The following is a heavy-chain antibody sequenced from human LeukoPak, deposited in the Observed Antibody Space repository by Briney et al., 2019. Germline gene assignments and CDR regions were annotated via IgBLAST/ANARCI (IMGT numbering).Heavy chain of an antibody. Sequence: YNGNTNYAQKLQGRVTMTTDTSTSTAYMELRSLRSDDTAVYYCAREVSSSWYDWDYYGMDVWGQGTTVTVSS. J-gene: IGHJ6*02. CDR2: YNGNT. V-gene: IGHV1-18*01. D-gene: IGHD6-13*01. CDR3: AREVSSSWYDWDYYGMDV.